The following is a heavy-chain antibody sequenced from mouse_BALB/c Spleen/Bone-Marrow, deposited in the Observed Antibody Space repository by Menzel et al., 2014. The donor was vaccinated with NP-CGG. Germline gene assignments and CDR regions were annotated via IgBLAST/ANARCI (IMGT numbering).Heavy chain of an antibody. CDR3: ARSYGYERSWFAY. Sequence: VQLKESGPEVVKPGASVKISCKTSGYTFTEYTMHWVKQSHGKSLEWIGGINPNNGGTTYNQKFKGKATLTVDKSSSTAYVELRSLTSEDSAVYYCARSYGYERSWFAYWGQGTLVTVSA. D-gene: IGHD2-2*01. V-gene: IGHV1-18*01. J-gene: IGHJ3*01. CDR2: INPNNGGT. CDR1: GYTFTEYT.